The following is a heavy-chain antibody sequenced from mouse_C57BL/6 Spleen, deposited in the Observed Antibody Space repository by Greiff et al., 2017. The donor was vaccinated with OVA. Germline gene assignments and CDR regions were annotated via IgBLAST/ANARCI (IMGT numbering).Heavy chain of an antibody. V-gene: IGHV5-6*01. Sequence: EVMLVESGGDLVKPGGSLKLSCAASGFTFSSYGMSWVRQTPDKRLEWVATISSGGSYTYYPDSVKGRFTISRDNAKNTLYLQMSSLKSEDTAMYYCARHEDGRFDYWGQGTTLTVSS. J-gene: IGHJ2*01. CDR1: GFTFSSYG. CDR2: ISSGGSYT. CDR3: ARHEDGRFDY. D-gene: IGHD1-1*01.